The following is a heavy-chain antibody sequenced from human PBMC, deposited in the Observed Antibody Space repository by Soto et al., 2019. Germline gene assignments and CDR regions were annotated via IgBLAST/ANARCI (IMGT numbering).Heavy chain of an antibody. CDR2: IDPSDSST. J-gene: IGHJ4*02. Sequence: GESLKISCKGSGYSFTSYWITWVRQMPGKGLEWMGRIDPSDSSTNYSPSFQGHVTISTDKSISTAHLQWSSLKVSDTAMYYCAATGYTYGYHFDHWGQGTQVTVSS. D-gene: IGHD5-18*01. V-gene: IGHV5-10-1*01. CDR1: GYSFTSYW. CDR3: AATGYTYGYHFDH.